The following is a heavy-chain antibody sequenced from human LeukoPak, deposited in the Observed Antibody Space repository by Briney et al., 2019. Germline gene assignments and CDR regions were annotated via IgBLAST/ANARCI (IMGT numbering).Heavy chain of an antibody. CDR3: AKEVDYDSSGIDY. D-gene: IGHD3-22*01. Sequence: GGSLRLSCAASGFTFSSYGVSWVRQAPGKGLEWVSAISGSGGSTYYADSVKGRFTISRDNSKNTLYLQMNSLRAEDTAVYYCAKEVDYDSSGIDYWGQGTLVTVSS. J-gene: IGHJ4*02. V-gene: IGHV3-23*01. CDR2: ISGSGGST. CDR1: GFTFSSYG.